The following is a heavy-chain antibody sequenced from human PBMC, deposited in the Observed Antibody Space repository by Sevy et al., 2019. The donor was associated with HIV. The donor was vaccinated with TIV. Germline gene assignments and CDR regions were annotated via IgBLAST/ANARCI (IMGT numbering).Heavy chain of an antibody. D-gene: IGHD1-26*01. J-gene: IGHJ4*02. CDR2: IYYNGHI. CDR1: GGSITSLY. CDR3: AGENAWGRGYS. V-gene: IGHV4-59*08. Sequence: SETLSLTCTVSGGSITSLYWNWIRQPPGKGLEWIANIYYNGHINYNPSIKSRVTLSLHTSKNQFSLRLSSVTAADTAMYYCAGENAWGRGYSWGQGTLVTVSS.